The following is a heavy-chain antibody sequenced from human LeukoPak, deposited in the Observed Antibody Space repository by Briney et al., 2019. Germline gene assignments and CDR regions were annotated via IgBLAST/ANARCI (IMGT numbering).Heavy chain of an antibody. D-gene: IGHD5-18*01. CDR3: ASGWHLRMGYSYANFDY. V-gene: IGHV3-9*01. CDR1: GFTFDDYA. CDR2: ISWNSGSI. Sequence: PGGSLRLSCAASGFTFDDYAMHWVRQAPGKGLEWVSGISWNSGSIGYADSVKGRFTVSRDNAKNSLYLQMNSLRAEDTAVYYCASGWHLRMGYSYANFDYWGQGTLVTVSS. J-gene: IGHJ4*02.